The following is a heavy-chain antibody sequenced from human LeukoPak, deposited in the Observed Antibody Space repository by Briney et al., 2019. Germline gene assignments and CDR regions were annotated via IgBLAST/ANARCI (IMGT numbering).Heavy chain of an antibody. CDR2: ISNDGSNQ. V-gene: IGHV3-30*01. J-gene: IGHJ6*04. D-gene: IGHD1-1*01. Sequence: GMSLRLSCAASGFSFSTYALHWVRQAPGKGLEWVALISNDGSNQHYVSSVKGRFTISRDISNSTLFLQMNRLRTDDTAVYYCARQGSLLDCRHNFLDVWGKGTPVTVSS. CDR1: GFSFSTYA. CDR3: ARQGSLLDCRHNFLDV.